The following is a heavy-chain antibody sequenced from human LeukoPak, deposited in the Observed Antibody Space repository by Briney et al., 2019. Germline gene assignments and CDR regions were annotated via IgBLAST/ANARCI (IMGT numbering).Heavy chain of an antibody. Sequence: GASVKVSCKASGYTFTGYYMHWVRQAPGQGLEWMGWINPNTGGTNYAQKFQGRVTMTRDTSISTAYMELSRLRSDDTAVYYCARDQSVTLRASYAFDIWGQGTMVTVSS. V-gene: IGHV1-2*02. J-gene: IGHJ3*02. CDR3: ARDQSVTLRASYAFDI. CDR2: INPNTGGT. D-gene: IGHD4-17*01. CDR1: GYTFTGYY.